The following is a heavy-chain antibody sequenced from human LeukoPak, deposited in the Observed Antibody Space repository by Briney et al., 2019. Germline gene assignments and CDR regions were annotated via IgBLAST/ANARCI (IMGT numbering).Heavy chain of an antibody. J-gene: IGHJ4*02. V-gene: IGHV3-74*01. CDR2: ISSDGSST. D-gene: IGHD6-13*01. CDR1: GFTFSSNR. Sequence: GGCLRLSCAAPGFTFSSNRMHWVRQAPGGGLGWVSRISSDGSSTTYADSVKGRFTISRDNAKNTLYLQMNSLRAEDTAVYYCARPSTIAAAVPVDYWGQGTLVTVSS. CDR3: ARPSTIAAAVPVDY.